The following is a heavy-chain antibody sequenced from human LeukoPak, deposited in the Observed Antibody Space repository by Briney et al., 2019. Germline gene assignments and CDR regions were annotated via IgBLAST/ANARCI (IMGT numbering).Heavy chain of an antibody. D-gene: IGHD3-22*01. CDR2: IYYSGST. CDR3: ARGSSGYYYKYFDC. CDR1: GGSVSSGSYY. V-gene: IGHV4-61*01. Sequence: PSETLSLTCTVSGGSVSSGSYYWSWIRQPPGKGLEWIGYIYYSGSTNYNPSLKSRVTISVDTSKNQFSLKLTSVTAADAAVYYCARGSSGYYYKYFDCWGQGTLVNVSS. J-gene: IGHJ4*02.